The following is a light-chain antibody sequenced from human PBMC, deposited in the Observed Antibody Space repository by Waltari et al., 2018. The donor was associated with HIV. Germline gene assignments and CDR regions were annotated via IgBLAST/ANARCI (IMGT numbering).Light chain of an antibody. CDR3: QQYNNWPLTWT. CDR2: GAS. V-gene: IGKV3-15*01. Sequence: EIVMTQSPATLSVSPGERATLSCRASQGVSSNFAWSQQRAGQPPRLLLYGASTRATGSPARCSGSGSGIEFTLTISSLQSEDCAMYYCQQYNNWPLTWTFGQGTKVEIK. J-gene: IGKJ1*01. CDR1: QGVSSN.